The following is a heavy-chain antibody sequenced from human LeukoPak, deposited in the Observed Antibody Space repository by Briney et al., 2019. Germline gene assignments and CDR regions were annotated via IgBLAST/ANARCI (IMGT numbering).Heavy chain of an antibody. CDR2: ISSSNSDI. CDR3: TRDVLLYDSSGYYFSCFDY. D-gene: IGHD3-22*01. CDR1: GFTFSSYS. Sequence: GGSLRLSCAASGFTFSSYSMNWVRQAPGKGLEWVSSISSSNSDIYYADSVKGRFTISRDNTKTSLYPHMNSLTTEDTAVSYCTRDVLLYDSSGYYFSCFDYWGQGTLVTVSS. V-gene: IGHV3-21*03. J-gene: IGHJ4*02.